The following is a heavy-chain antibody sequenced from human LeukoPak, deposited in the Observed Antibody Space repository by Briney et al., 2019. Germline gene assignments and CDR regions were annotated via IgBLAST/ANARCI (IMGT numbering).Heavy chain of an antibody. CDR3: ARATNYDILTGSNPPDY. Sequence: GGSLRLSCAASGFTFSSYAMHWVRQAPGKGLEWVAVISYDGSNKYYADSVKGRFTISGDNSKNTLYLQMNSLRAEDTAVYYCARATNYDILTGSNPPDYWGQGTLVTVSS. D-gene: IGHD3-9*01. J-gene: IGHJ4*02. V-gene: IGHV3-30*04. CDR2: ISYDGSNK. CDR1: GFTFSSYA.